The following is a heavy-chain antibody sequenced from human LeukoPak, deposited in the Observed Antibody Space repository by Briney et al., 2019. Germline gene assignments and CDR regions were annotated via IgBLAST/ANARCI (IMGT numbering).Heavy chain of an antibody. V-gene: IGHV3-23*01. Sequence: GGSLRLSCAASGCTLSSYAMSWVRQAPGKGLEWVSAISGSGGSTYYADSVKGRFTISRDNSKNTLYLQMNSLRAEDTAVYYCAKALRGSGSPTGDYWGQGTLVTVSS. CDR1: GCTLSSYA. J-gene: IGHJ4*02. D-gene: IGHD3-10*01. CDR2: ISGSGGST. CDR3: AKALRGSGSPTGDY.